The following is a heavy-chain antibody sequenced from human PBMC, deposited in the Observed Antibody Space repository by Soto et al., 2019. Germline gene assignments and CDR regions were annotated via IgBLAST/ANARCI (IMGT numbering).Heavy chain of an antibody. Sequence: GGSLRLSCAASGFTFSSYWMSWVRQAPGKGLEWVANIKQDGSEKYYVDSVKGRFTISRDNAKNSLYLQMNSLRAEDTAVYYCARKGGVRSFGFDPWGQGTLVTVSS. J-gene: IGHJ5*02. D-gene: IGHD3-10*01. V-gene: IGHV3-7*01. CDR1: GFTFSSYW. CDR2: IKQDGSEK. CDR3: ARKGGVRSFGFDP.